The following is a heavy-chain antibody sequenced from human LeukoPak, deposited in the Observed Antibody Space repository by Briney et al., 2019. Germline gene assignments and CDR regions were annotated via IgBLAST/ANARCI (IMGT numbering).Heavy chain of an antibody. J-gene: IGHJ4*02. V-gene: IGHV4-34*01. CDR1: GFTFSSYG. CDR2: INHRGIT. CDR3: ARGLTYYYDSTSYAFDS. D-gene: IGHD3-22*01. Sequence: GSLRLSCAASGFTFSSYGMHWVRQAPGKGLEWIGEINHRGITNYAPSLKSRVTISVDTSKSQFSLNVTSVTAADTAVYFCARGLTYYYDSTSYAFDSWGQGALVTVSS.